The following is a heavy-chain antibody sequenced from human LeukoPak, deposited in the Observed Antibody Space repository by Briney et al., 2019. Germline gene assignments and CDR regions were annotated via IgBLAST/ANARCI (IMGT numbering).Heavy chain of an antibody. V-gene: IGHV3-66*01. CDR3: ASARYYYYGMDV. J-gene: IGHJ6*02. CDR1: GFTVSSNY. CDR2: IYSGGST. Sequence: PGGSLRLSCAASGFTVSSNYMSWVRQAPGKGLEWVSVIYSGGSTYYADSVKGRFTISRDNSKNTLYLQMNSLRAEDTAVYYCASARYYYYGMDVWGQGTMVTVSS.